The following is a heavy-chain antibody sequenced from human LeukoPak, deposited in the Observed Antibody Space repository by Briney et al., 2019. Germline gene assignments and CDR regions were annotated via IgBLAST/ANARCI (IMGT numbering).Heavy chain of an antibody. CDR3: ARGKRVYDILTGYYSSSYWFDP. D-gene: IGHD3-9*01. V-gene: IGHV1-2*02. Sequence: ASVKVSCKASGYTFTGYYMHWVRQAPGQGLEWMGWFNPNSGGTNYAQKFQGRVTMTRDASISTAYMELSRLRSDDTAVYYCARGKRVYDILTGYYSSSYWFDPWGQGTLVTVSS. CDR1: GYTFTGYY. J-gene: IGHJ5*02. CDR2: FNPNSGGT.